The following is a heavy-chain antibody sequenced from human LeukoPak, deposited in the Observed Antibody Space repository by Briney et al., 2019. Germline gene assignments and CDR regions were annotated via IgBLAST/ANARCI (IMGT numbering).Heavy chain of an antibody. CDR1: GFTFVNYG. D-gene: IGHD3-10*01. V-gene: IGHV3-30*03. J-gene: IGHJ4*02. Sequence: GGSLKLSCATSGFTFVNYGIHWVRQAPGKGLEWVSIISYDGSNKYYADSVKGRFTISRDNSQSTLYLQMNSLRTEDTAIYFCATLRFGSGGYYADYWGQGTQVTVSS. CDR2: ISYDGSNK. CDR3: ATLRFGSGGYYADY.